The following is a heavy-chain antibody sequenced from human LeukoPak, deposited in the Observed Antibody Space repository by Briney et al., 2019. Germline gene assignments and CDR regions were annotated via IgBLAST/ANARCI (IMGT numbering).Heavy chain of an antibody. Sequence: SETLSLTCTVSGGSISSSSYYWGWIRQPPGKGLEWIGSIYYSGSTYYNPSLKSRVTISVDTSKNQFSLKLSSVTAADTAVYYCARCLIAAAGIPYFFDYWGQGTLVTVSS. V-gene: IGHV4-39*07. CDR3: ARCLIAAAGIPYFFDY. J-gene: IGHJ4*02. CDR2: IYYSGST. D-gene: IGHD6-13*01. CDR1: GGSISSSSYY.